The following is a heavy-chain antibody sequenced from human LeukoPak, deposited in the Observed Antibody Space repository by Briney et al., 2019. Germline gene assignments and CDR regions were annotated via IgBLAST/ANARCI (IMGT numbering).Heavy chain of an antibody. J-gene: IGHJ4*02. Sequence: GGSLRLSCEASGFPFCSYVMSWVRQAPGKGLEWIAYINHNAEMIFYPDFVKGRFTISRDNAKNSLYLQMNALRAEDTAVYYCAGGLRFLEWLPPYWGQGTLVTVSS. CDR2: INHNAEMI. D-gene: IGHD3-3*01. CDR1: GFPFCSYV. V-gene: IGHV3-48*01. CDR3: AGGLRFLEWLPPY.